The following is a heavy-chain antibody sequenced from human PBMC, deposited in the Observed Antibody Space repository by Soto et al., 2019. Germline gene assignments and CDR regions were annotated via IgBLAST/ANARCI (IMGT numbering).Heavy chain of an antibody. V-gene: IGHV1-3*01. CDR1: GYTFTSYA. D-gene: IGHD2-2*01. CDR2: INAGNGNT. CDR3: ARDMGKAISTSFNWFDP. J-gene: IGHJ5*02. Sequence: ASVKVSCKASGYTFTSYAMHWVRQAPGQRLEWMGWINAGNGNTKYSQKFQGRVTITRDTSASTAYMELSSLRSEDTAVYYCARDMGKAISTSFNWFDPWGQGTLVTVSS.